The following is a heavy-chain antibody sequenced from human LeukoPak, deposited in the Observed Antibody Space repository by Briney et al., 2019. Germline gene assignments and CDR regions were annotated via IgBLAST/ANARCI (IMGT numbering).Heavy chain of an antibody. CDR2: IIPIFGTA. J-gene: IGHJ6*02. CDR1: GGTFSSYA. V-gene: IGHV1-69*01. D-gene: IGHD2-8*01. CDR3: ARERVHMVYYYGMDV. Sequence: ASVKVSCKASGGTFSSYAISWVRQAPGQGLEWMGGIIPIFGTANYAQKFQGRVTITADESTSTAYMELSSLRSEDTAVYYCARERVHMVYYYGMDVWGQGTTVTVSS.